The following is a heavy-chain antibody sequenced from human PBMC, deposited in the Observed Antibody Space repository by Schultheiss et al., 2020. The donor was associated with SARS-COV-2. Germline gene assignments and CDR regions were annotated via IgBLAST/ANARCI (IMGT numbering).Heavy chain of an antibody. CDR2: IYTSGST. Sequence: SETLSLTCTVSGGSVSSGSYYWSWIRQPPGKGLEWIGRIYTSGSTNYNPSLKSRVTISVDTSKNQFSLKLSSVTAADTAVYYCAREASYGAYYYYGMDVWGQGTTVTVSS. CDR3: AREASYGAYYYYGMDV. V-gene: IGHV4-61*01. CDR1: GGSVSSGSYY. J-gene: IGHJ6*02. D-gene: IGHD4/OR15-4a*01.